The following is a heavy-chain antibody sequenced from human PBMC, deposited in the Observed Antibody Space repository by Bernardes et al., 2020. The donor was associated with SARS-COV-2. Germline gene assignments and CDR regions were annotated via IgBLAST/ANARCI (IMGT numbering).Heavy chain of an antibody. V-gene: IGHV4-59*01. CDR2: IYYSGST. Sequence: SETLSLTCTVSGGSFTYYYWNWIRQPPGKGLEWLGYIYYSGSTNYNPSLKSRVTISVDTSKNHFSLKLSSVTAADTAVYYCARGFDYWGQGTLVTVSS. CDR3: ARGFDY. J-gene: IGHJ4*02. CDR1: GGSFTYYY.